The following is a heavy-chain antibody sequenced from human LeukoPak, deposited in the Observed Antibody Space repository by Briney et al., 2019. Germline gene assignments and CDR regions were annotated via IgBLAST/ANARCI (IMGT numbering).Heavy chain of an antibody. D-gene: IGHD5-24*01. CDR1: GLTLSSYG. CDR2: IPYDGSNK. V-gene: IGHV3-30*18. J-gene: IGHJ3*02. Sequence: GRSLRLSCAPSGLTLSSYGMHWVRHAPGKGLEWVAVIPYDGSNKYYADSVKGRFTISRDNSKNTLYLQMNSLRAEDTAVYYCAKDAGYNSGAFDIWGQGTMVTVSS. CDR3: AKDAGYNSGAFDI.